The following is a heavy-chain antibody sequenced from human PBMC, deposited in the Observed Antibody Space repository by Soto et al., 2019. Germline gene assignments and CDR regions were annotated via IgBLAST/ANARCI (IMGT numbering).Heavy chain of an antibody. CDR2: IYYSGTT. J-gene: IGHJ4*02. V-gene: IGHV4-39*01. CDR3: ASSDFRFYDRRGYSYYFDL. D-gene: IGHD3-22*01. Sequence: SGSTSLSRAFSGGSMKSYFWGWIRKTPGKGLEWIESIYYSGTTYYNPSLKSRVTISVNTSKKQFSLKLSSVTAADTAVYYCASSDFRFYDRRGYSYYFDLWGQGTLVTVSS. CDR1: GGSMKSYF.